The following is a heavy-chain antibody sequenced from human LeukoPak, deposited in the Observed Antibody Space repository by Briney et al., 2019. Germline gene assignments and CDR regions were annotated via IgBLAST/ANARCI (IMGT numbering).Heavy chain of an antibody. CDR3: AKDHGFYSSGWHPLFDH. CDR1: EFTFSSYG. V-gene: IGHV3-30*18. D-gene: IGHD6-19*01. CDR2: ISYDASDK. J-gene: IGHJ4*02. Sequence: GRSLRLSCAASEFTFSSYGMHWVRQAPGKGLERVAVISYDASDKYYADSVKGRFTVSRDNSKNTLYLQMDSLRPDDTAVYYCAKDHGFYSSGWHPLFDHWGQGTLVTVTP.